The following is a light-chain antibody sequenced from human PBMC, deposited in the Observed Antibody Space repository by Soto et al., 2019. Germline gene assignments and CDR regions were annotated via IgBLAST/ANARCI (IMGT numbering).Light chain of an antibody. J-gene: IGKJ5*01. V-gene: IGKV1-39*01. Sequence: DFQMTQSPSSLSAPLGEGVTIXXRASQSISSYLNWYQQKPGKAPKIXIYAASSLQSGVPSRFSGSGSGTDFTLTISSLQPEDFATYYCQQSYSTLITFGQGTRLDIK. CDR2: AAS. CDR3: QQSYSTLIT. CDR1: QSISSY.